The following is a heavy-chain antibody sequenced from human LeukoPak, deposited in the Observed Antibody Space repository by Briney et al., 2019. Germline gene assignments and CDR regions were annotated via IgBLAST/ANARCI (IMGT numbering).Heavy chain of an antibody. D-gene: IGHD6-19*01. CDR2: ISYDGSNK. CDR1: GFTFSSYA. V-gene: IGHV3-30*04. J-gene: IGHJ4*02. Sequence: PGGSLRLSCAASGFTFSSYAMHWVRQAPGKGLEWVAVISYDGSNKYYADSVKDRFTISRDNSKSTLYLQMNSLRAEDTAVYYCARDFLQWLVLSGVVYWGQGTLVTVSS. CDR3: ARDFLQWLVLSGVVY.